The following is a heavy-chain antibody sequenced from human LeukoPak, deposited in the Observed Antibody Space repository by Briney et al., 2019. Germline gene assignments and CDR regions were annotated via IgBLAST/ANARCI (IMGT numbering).Heavy chain of an antibody. CDR3: ARELLGHGYNSGDFDY. J-gene: IGHJ4*02. Sequence: PGGSLRLSCAASGFTFSSYWMNWVRQAPGKGLEWVANIKQDGNEKYYVDSVKGRFTTSRDNAKSSLYLQMNSLRAEDTAVYYCARELLGHGYNSGDFDYWGQGTLVTVSS. CDR1: GFTFSSYW. D-gene: IGHD5-24*01. V-gene: IGHV3-7*01. CDR2: IKQDGNEK.